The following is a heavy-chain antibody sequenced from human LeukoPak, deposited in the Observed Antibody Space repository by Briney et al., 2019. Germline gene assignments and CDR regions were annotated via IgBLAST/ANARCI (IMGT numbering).Heavy chain of an antibody. CDR2: IYYSGST. CDR3: ARDGYYYDSSGPKPHAAFDI. J-gene: IGHJ3*02. Sequence: SQTLSLTCTVSGGSISSGGYYWSWIRQHPGKGLEWIGYIYYSGSTYYNPSLKSRVTIPVDTSKNQFSLKLSSVTAADTAVYYCARDGYYYDSSGPKPHAAFDIWGQGTMVTVSS. CDR1: GGSISSGGYY. D-gene: IGHD3-22*01. V-gene: IGHV4-31*03.